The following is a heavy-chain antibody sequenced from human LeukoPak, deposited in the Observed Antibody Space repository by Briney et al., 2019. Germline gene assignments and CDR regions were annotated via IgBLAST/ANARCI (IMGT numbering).Heavy chain of an antibody. V-gene: IGHV4-34*01. CDR3: ARGRQLVRAFDI. CDR1: GGSFSGYY. J-gene: IGHJ3*02. CDR2: INHSGST. D-gene: IGHD6-6*01. Sequence: PSETLSLTCAVYGGSFSGYYWSWIRQPPGKGLEWIGEINHSGSTNYNPSLKSRVTISVDTSKNQFSLKLSSVTAADTAVYYCARGRQLVRAFDIWGQGTMVTVSS.